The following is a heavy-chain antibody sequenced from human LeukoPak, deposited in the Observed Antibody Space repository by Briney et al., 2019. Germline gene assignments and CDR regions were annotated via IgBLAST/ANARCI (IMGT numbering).Heavy chain of an antibody. J-gene: IGHJ5*02. CDR3: AKVAVGATYNWFDP. CDR1: GFSFRNYA. V-gene: IGHV3-23*01. Sequence: QPGGSLRLSCAASGFSFRNYAMSWVRLAPGKGLEWVAGISGSGDNTDYADSVKGRFTISRDNSKNTLYLQMNSLRAEDTAVYYCAKVAVGATYNWFDPWGQGTLVTVSS. CDR2: ISGSGDNT. D-gene: IGHD1-26*01.